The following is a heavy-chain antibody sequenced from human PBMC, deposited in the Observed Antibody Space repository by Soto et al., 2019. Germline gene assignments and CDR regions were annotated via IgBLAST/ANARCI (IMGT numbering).Heavy chain of an antibody. J-gene: IGHJ4*02. CDR3: AKGRGGSGSLTPRVDF. Sequence: EVQLLESGGGLVQPGGSLRLSCAASGFTFNNYAMTWVRQAPGKWLEWVSAISGGGDTTSDADSVKGRFTVSRDGSKNTLYLQMSSLRAEDTALYYCAKGRGGSGSLTPRVDFWGQGTLVTVSS. CDR1: GFTFNNYA. D-gene: IGHD3-10*01. V-gene: IGHV3-23*01. CDR2: ISGGGDTT.